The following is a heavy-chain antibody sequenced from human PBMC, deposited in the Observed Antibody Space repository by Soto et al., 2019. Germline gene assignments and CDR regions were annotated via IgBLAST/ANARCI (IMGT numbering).Heavy chain of an antibody. CDR1: GFTFSNAW. Sequence: GGSLRLSCAASGFTFSNAWMNWVRQAPGKGLEWVGRIKSKTDGGTTDYAAAEKGRFTISREDSKNTLYLQMNSLKTEDTAVYYCTTDVSRFLEWWVYYYYGMDVWGQGTTVTVSS. CDR2: IKSKTDGGTT. CDR3: TTDVSRFLEWWVYYYYGMDV. J-gene: IGHJ6*02. V-gene: IGHV3-15*07. D-gene: IGHD3-3*01.